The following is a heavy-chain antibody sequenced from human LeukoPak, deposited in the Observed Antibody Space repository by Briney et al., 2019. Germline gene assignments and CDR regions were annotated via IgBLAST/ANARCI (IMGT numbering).Heavy chain of an antibody. Sequence: SETLSLTCTVSGGSISSSSYYWGWIRQPPGRGREWIGSIYYSGSTYYNPSLKSRVTISVDTSKNQFSLKLSSVTAADTAVYYCARSYDSSGFYGMDVWGQGTTVTVSS. D-gene: IGHD3-22*01. CDR1: GGSISSSSYY. CDR3: ARSYDSSGFYGMDV. J-gene: IGHJ6*02. V-gene: IGHV4-39*01. CDR2: IYYSGST.